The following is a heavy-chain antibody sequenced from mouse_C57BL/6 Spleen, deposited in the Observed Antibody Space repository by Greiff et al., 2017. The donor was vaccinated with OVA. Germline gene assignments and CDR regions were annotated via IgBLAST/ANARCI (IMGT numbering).Heavy chain of an antibody. J-gene: IGHJ2*01. CDR2: INYDGSST. CDR3: ARDRDSYFDY. D-gene: IGHD3-3*01. CDR1: GFTFSDYY. Sequence: DVQLVESEGGLVQPGSSMKLSCTASGFTFSDYYMAWVRQVPEKGLEWVANINYDGSSTYYLDSLKSRFIISRDNAKNILYLQMSSLKSEDTATYYCARDRDSYFDYWGQGTTLTVSS. V-gene: IGHV5-16*01.